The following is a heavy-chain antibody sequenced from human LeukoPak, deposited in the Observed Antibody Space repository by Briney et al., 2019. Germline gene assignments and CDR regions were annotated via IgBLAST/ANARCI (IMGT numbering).Heavy chain of an antibody. CDR1: GFIFSNYA. D-gene: IGHD2-15*01. J-gene: IGHJ4*02. CDR3: SIGPQRYCSGGYCYGDY. V-gene: IGHV3-23*01. CDR2: ISGSGGST. Sequence: GGSLRLSCAASGFIFSNYAMTWVRQAPGKGLEWVSAISGSGGSTYYADSVKGRSTISRDNSKNTLYLQMNSLRAEDTAVYYCSIGPQRYCSGGYCYGDYWGQGTLVTVSS.